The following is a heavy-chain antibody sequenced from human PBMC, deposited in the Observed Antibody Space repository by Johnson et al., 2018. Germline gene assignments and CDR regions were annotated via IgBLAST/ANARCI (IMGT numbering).Heavy chain of an antibody. CDR3: ARSDILTGVFYGMDV. D-gene: IGHD3-9*01. J-gene: IGHJ6*02. Sequence: VQLLESGGGLVQPGGSXRLSCAASGFTFSHYAMTWVRQAPGKGLEWISTISHYGTSTYYAGSVRGRFTISRDTYRNTLFLQMNSLRAEDKAVYYCARSDILTGVFYGMDVWGQGTTVTVSS. CDR1: GFTFSHYA. CDR2: ISHYGTST. V-gene: IGHV3-23*01.